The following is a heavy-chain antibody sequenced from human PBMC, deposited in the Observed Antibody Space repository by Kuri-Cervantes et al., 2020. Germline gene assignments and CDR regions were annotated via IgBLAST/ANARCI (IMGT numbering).Heavy chain of an antibody. D-gene: IGHD6-19*01. CDR1: GYTLTELS. Sequence: ASVKVSCKVSGYTLTELSMHWVRQAPGKGLEWMGGFDPEDGETIYAQKFQGRVTMTEDTSTDTAYMELSSLRSEDTAVYYCAIDPIAVAGPQTPTFDYWGQGTLVTVSS. CDR2: FDPEDGET. J-gene: IGHJ4*02. CDR3: AIDPIAVAGPQTPTFDY. V-gene: IGHV1-24*01.